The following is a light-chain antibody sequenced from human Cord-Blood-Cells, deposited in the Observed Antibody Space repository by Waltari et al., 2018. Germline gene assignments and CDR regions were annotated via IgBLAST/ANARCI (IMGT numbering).Light chain of an antibody. CDR2: DVS. J-gene: IGLJ1*01. Sequence: QSALTQPRSVSGSPGQSVTISCTGTSSDVGGYNYVSWYQQHPGKAPKLMIYDVSKRPSGVPDRCSGSKSGNTASLTISGLQAEDEADYYCCSYAGSYTNYVFGTGTKVTVL. CDR3: CSYAGSYTNYV. CDR1: SSDVGGYNY. V-gene: IGLV2-11*01.